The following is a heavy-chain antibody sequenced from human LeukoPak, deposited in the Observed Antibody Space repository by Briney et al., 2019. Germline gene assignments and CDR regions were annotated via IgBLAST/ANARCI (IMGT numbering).Heavy chain of an antibody. CDR3: AKGTLGHCNGASCYPLDY. J-gene: IGHJ4*02. D-gene: IGHD2-15*01. CDR2: ITGGGGDT. Sequence: GGSLRLSCAASGFTFSSSAMSRVRQAPGKEPEWVSVITGGGGDTYHIDSVKGRFTISRDNSKNTLYLQMNSLRAEDTAVYFCAKGTLGHCNGASCYPLDYWGQGTLVTVSS. V-gene: IGHV3-23*01. CDR1: GFTFSSSA.